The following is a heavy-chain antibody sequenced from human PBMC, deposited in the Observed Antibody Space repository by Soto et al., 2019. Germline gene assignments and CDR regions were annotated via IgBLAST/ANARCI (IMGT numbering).Heavy chain of an antibody. CDR2: ISYDGSNK. J-gene: IGHJ6*02. CDR3: AKVIYYDSSGYPPGGYYYYGMGV. D-gene: IGHD3-22*01. V-gene: IGHV3-30*18. Sequence: QVQLVESGGGVVQPGRSLRLSCAASGFTFSSYGMHWVRQAPGKGLEWVAVISYDGSNKYYADSVKGRFTISRDNSKNTLYLQMNSLRAEDTAVYYCAKVIYYDSSGYPPGGYYYYGMGVWGQGTTVTVSS. CDR1: GFTFSSYG.